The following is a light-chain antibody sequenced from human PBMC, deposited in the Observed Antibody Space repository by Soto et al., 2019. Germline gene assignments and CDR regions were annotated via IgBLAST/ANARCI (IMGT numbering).Light chain of an antibody. CDR2: AAS. Sequence: DIPMTQSPSTLSASVGDRVTIPCRASHSISSWLAWYQQKPGKAPNLLIYAASTLESGVPSRFSGSGSGTEFTLTISSLQPDDFATYYCQQYNSYWTFGQGTKVDI. CDR3: QQYNSYWT. CDR1: HSISSW. J-gene: IGKJ1*01. V-gene: IGKV1-5*01.